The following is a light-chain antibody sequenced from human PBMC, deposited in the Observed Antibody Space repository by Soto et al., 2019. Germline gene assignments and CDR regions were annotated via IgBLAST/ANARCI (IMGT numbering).Light chain of an antibody. CDR2: GAS. J-gene: IGKJ4*01. CDR1: QTVGRNY. CDR3: QQYAISPLT. V-gene: IGKV3-20*01. Sequence: EIVLTQSPGSLSLSPGERATLSCRASQTVGRNYLAWYQQKPGQTPRLLIHGASNRATGIPDRISGSGSGTDFTLIISRLEPEDFAVYYCQQYAISPLTFGGGTKVEIK.